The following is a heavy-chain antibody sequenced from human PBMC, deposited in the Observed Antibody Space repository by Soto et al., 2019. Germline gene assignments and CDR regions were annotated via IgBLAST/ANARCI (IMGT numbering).Heavy chain of an antibody. D-gene: IGHD6-13*01. CDR2: ISGSGGTT. J-gene: IGHJ4*02. CDR1: GFTFSNYA. CDR3: AIEGEGQRLVRSSYYFDY. V-gene: IGHV3-23*01. Sequence: GGSLRLSCAASGFTFSNYAMNWVRQAPGKGLERVSVISGSGGTTYYAESVQGRFTISRDNHRNTLYLQANTLRVEDTTVYYCAIEGEGQRLVRSSYYFDYWGQGALVAVSS.